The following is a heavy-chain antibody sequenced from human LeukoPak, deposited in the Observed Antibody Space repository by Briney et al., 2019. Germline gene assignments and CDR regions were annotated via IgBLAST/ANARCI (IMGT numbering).Heavy chain of an antibody. Sequence: SETLSLTCTVSGGSISSYYWSWIRQPLGKGLEWIGYIYYSGSTNYNPSLKSRVTISVDTSKNQFSLKLSSVTAADTAVYYCARGADSSGYYLFDYWGQGTLVTVSS. CDR2: IYYSGST. D-gene: IGHD3-22*01. V-gene: IGHV4-59*01. J-gene: IGHJ4*02. CDR1: GGSISSYY. CDR3: ARGADSSGYYLFDY.